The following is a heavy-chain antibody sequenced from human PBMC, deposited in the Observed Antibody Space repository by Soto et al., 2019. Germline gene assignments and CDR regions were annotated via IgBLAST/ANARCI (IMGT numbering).Heavy chain of an antibody. Sequence: RASVKVSCKASGYTFTGYYMHWVRQAPGQGLEWMGWINPNSGGTNYAQKFQGRVTMTRDMSISTAYMELSRLRSDDTAVYYCARITMVRGGVSWFDPWGQGTLVTVSS. CDR2: INPNSGGT. V-gene: IGHV1-2*02. D-gene: IGHD3-10*01. CDR3: ARITMVRGGVSWFDP. J-gene: IGHJ5*02. CDR1: GYTFTGYY.